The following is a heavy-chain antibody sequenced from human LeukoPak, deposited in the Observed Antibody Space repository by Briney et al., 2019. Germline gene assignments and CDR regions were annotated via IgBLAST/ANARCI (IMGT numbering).Heavy chain of an antibody. Sequence: ASVKVSCKASGYTFTGYYIHWVRQAPGQGLEWMGWINPNSGGTNYAQKFQGRVTMTRDTSISTAYMELSRLRSDDTAVYYCASGDLTTFAPFDIWGQGTMVTVSS. D-gene: IGHD3-16*01. CDR2: INPNSGGT. J-gene: IGHJ3*02. CDR3: ASGDLTTFAPFDI. CDR1: GYTFTGYY. V-gene: IGHV1-2*02.